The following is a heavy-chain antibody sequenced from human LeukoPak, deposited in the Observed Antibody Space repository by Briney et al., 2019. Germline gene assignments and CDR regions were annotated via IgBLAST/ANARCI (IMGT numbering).Heavy chain of an antibody. J-gene: IGHJ4*02. CDR3: ARDQGSSGW. V-gene: IGHV3-66*01. CDR2: IYRGGGT. D-gene: IGHD6-19*01. CDR1: GFTFSSYS. Sequence: GGSLRLSCAASGFTFSSYSMNWVRQAPGKGLEWVSVIYRGGGTAYADSVKDRFTISRDSSRNTVYLQMNSLRAGDTAVYYCARDQGSSGWWGQGILVTVSS.